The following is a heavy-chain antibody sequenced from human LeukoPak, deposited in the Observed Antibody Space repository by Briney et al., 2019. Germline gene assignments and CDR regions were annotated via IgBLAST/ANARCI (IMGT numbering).Heavy chain of an antibody. J-gene: IGHJ4*02. CDR3: ARETYYYGPTYYFDY. Sequence: ASVKVSCKASGYTFTSYGISWVRQAPGQGLEWMGWISAYNGNTNYAQKLQGRVTMTTDTSTSTAYMELRSLRSDDTAVYYCARETYYYGPTYYFDYWGQGTLVTVS. CDR1: GYTFTSYG. CDR2: ISAYNGNT. V-gene: IGHV1-18*01. D-gene: IGHD3-10*01.